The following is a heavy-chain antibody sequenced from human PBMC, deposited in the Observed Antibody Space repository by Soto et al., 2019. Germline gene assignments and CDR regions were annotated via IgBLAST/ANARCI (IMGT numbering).Heavy chain of an antibody. D-gene: IGHD3-22*01. Sequence: PSETLSLTCAVYGASLSDNYCNWLRQPPGKGLEWIGEINHSGNTNYNPSLNSRVTLSIDMTNNHVSLILNSVTAADTAVYYCARVGPWVPYYYDSSPYTFENWFDPWGQGTLVTVSS. J-gene: IGHJ5*02. CDR1: GASLSDNY. CDR3: ARVGPWVPYYYDSSPYTFENWFDP. V-gene: IGHV4-34*01. CDR2: INHSGNT.